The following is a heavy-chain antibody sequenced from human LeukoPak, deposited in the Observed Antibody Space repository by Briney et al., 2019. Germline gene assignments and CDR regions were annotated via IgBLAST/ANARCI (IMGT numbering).Heavy chain of an antibody. CDR1: GGTFSSYA. V-gene: IGHV1-69*05. CDR2: IIPIFGTA. J-gene: IGHJ4*02. Sequence: WASVKVSCKASGGTFSSYAISWVRQAPGQGLEWMGGIIPIFGTANYAQKFRGRVTITTDESTSTAYMELSSLRSEDTAVYYCARDEWLLGFFDYWGQGTLVTVSS. D-gene: IGHD3-3*01. CDR3: ARDEWLLGFFDY.